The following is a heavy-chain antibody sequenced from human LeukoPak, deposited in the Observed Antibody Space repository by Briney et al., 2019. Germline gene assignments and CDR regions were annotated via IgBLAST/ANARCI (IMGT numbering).Heavy chain of an antibody. CDR3: ARDPRNSGYPPGLRFDP. V-gene: IGHV6-1*01. Sequence: SQTLSLTCAISGDSVSSNSAAWNWIRQSPSRGLEWLGRTYYRSKWYNDYAVSVKSRITINPDTSKNQFSLQLNSVTPEDTAVYYCARDPRNSGYPPGLRFDPWGQGTLVTVSS. D-gene: IGHD5-12*01. CDR1: GDSVSSNSAA. CDR2: TYYRSKWYN. J-gene: IGHJ5*02.